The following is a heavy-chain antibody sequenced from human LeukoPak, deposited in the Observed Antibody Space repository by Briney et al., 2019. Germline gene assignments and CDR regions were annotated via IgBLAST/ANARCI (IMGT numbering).Heavy chain of an antibody. V-gene: IGHV3-48*03. CDR3: AGGYSSDWGLFDY. D-gene: IGHD6-25*01. J-gene: IGHJ4*02. Sequence: PGGSLRLSCAASGFTFSSYEMNWVRQAPGKGLEWVSYISSSGSTIYYADSVKGRFTISRDNAKNSLYLQMNSLRAEDMAVYYCAGGYSSDWGLFDYWGQGTLVTVSP. CDR2: ISSSGSTI. CDR1: GFTFSSYE.